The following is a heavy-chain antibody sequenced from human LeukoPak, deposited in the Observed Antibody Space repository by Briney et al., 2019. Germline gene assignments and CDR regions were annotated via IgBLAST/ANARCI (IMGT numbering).Heavy chain of an antibody. D-gene: IGHD4/OR15-4a*01. CDR3: AKDDLMVVTSNFDF. J-gene: IGHJ4*02. Sequence: RSGGSLRLSCAASGFTFSSYAMSWVRQAPGKGLEWVSGISGSGGSTYYADSVKGRFTISRDNSKNTLYLQMNSLRAEDTAVYYCAKDDLMVVTSNFDFWGQGTLVTVSS. CDR2: ISGSGGST. CDR1: GFTFSSYA. V-gene: IGHV3-23*01.